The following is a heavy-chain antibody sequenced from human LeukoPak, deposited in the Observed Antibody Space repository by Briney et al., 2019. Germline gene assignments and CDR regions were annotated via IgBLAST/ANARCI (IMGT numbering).Heavy chain of an antibody. V-gene: IGHV1-2*02. CDR1: GYTFTGYY. CDR3: ARDPGIAAVGIFDS. J-gene: IGHJ4*02. CDR2: INPVSGVT. Sequence: ASVKVSCKASGYTFTGYYIHWVREAPGQGLEWMGWINPVSGVTDYAHSFQGRVTMTRDTSISTAYVELSRLRYDDTAIYYCARDPGIAAVGIFDSWGQGTLVTVSS. D-gene: IGHD6-13*01.